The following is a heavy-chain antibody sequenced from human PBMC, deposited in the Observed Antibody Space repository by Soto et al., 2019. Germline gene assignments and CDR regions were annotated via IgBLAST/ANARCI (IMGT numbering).Heavy chain of an antibody. CDR3: ARTAGDLDY. Sequence: QVQLVQSGAEVKKPGASVKVSCKTSGYTFTNYDINWVRQATEQGLEWMGWTNPKSGYTGSAQKFQGRVTMTRDSSIRTAYMELHSLTSEDTAVYYCARTAGDLDYWGQGTLITVSS. CDR2: TNPKSGYT. J-gene: IGHJ4*02. CDR1: GYTFTNYD. D-gene: IGHD2-21*02. V-gene: IGHV1-8*01.